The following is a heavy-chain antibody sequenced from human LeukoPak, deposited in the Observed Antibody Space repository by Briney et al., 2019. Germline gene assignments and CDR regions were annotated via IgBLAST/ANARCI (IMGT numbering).Heavy chain of an antibody. V-gene: IGHV6-1*01. Sequence: SQTLSLTCAISGDRVSSNSAAWNWIRQSPSGGLDWLGRTYYRAKWYTDYALSVKGRITINADTSKNRISLQLHSVTLEDTAVYYCASSARGDALYNWFDPWGQGTLVTVSS. CDR3: ASSARGDALYNWFDP. D-gene: IGHD2-21*02. CDR1: GDRVSSNSAA. CDR2: TYYRAKWYT. J-gene: IGHJ5*02.